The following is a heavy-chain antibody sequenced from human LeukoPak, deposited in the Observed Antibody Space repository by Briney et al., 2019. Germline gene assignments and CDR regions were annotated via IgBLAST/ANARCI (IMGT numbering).Heavy chain of an antibody. Sequence: GGSLRLSCAASGFAFISYGMQWVRQAPGKGLVWVSRINSDGSSTSYADSVKGRFTISRDNAKNTLYLQMNSLRAEDTAVYYCARELPREVTLDYWGQGTPVTVSS. CDR1: GFAFISYG. V-gene: IGHV3-74*01. J-gene: IGHJ4*01. CDR2: INSDGSST. D-gene: IGHD2-21*02. CDR3: ARELPREVTLDY.